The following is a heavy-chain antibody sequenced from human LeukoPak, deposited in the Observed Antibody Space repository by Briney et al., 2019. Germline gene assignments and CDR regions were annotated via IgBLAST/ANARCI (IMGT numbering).Heavy chain of an antibody. D-gene: IGHD3-9*01. CDR2: INPNGGST. V-gene: IGHV1-46*01. J-gene: IGHJ6*02. CDR3: ARTFDDYYGMDV. CDR1: GYTFTSYY. Sequence: ASVKVSCKASGYTFTSYYIHWVRQAPGQGLEWMGIINPNGGSTSYAQKFQGRVTMTRDTSTSTVYMELSSLRSEDTAVYYCARTFDDYYGMDVWGQGTTVTVSS.